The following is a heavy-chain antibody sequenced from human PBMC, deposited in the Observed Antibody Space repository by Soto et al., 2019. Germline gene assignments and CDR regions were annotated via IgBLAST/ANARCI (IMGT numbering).Heavy chain of an antibody. V-gene: IGHV4-30-2*01. CDR1: GVSISSGGYS. J-gene: IGHJ4*02. CDR2: IYHSGST. CDR3: ARARYSYADFDY. Sequence: SETLSLTCAVSGVSISSGGYSWNWIRQPPGKGLEWIGYIYHSGSTYYNPSLKSRVTISVDRSKNQFSLKLSSVTAADTAVYYCARARYSYADFDYWGQGTLVTVSS. D-gene: IGHD5-18*01.